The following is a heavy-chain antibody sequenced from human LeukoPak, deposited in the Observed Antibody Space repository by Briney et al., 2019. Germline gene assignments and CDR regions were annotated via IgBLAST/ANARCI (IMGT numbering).Heavy chain of an antibody. Sequence: ASVKVSCKASGYTFTGYYMHWVRQAPGQGLEWMEWINPNSGGTNYAQKFQGRVTMTRDTSISTAYMELSRLRSDDTAVYYCASYLGGYNNWFDPWGQGTLVTVSS. J-gene: IGHJ5*02. D-gene: IGHD1-14*01. CDR1: GYTFTGYY. CDR3: ASYLGGYNNWFDP. CDR2: INPNSGGT. V-gene: IGHV1-2*02.